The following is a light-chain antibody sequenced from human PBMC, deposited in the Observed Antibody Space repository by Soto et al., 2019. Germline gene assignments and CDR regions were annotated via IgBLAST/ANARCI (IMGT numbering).Light chain of an antibody. V-gene: IGKV1-39*01. CDR1: QTIITY. Sequence: DIQMTQSPSSLSASVGDRVTITCRASQTIITYLNWYQQKPGKAPNLLISGASSLQSGVPSRLRGSGSGTDFTLTISSLQPEDFATYYCQQSYSTPRLTFGGGTKVEIK. CDR3: QQSYSTPRLT. CDR2: GAS. J-gene: IGKJ4*01.